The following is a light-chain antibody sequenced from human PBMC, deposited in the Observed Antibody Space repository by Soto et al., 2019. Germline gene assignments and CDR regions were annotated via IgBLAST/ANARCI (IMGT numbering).Light chain of an antibody. CDR1: QSISSSF. CDR3: QQYDNSPIT. V-gene: IGKV3-20*01. J-gene: IGKJ5*01. Sequence: EIVLTQSPGILSLSSGERASLSCCSSQSISSSFLAWYQQKPGQAPRLLIYGASSRATGIPDRFSGTGSETDFTLTISRLEPEDFAVYYCQQYDNSPITFGQGTRLEIK. CDR2: GAS.